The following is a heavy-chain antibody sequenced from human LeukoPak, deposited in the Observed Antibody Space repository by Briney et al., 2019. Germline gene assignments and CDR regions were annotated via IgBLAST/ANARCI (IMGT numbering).Heavy chain of an antibody. Sequence: GASVKVSCKASGYTFNSYDITWVRQAPGQGLEWMGWISAYNGNTNYAQKVQGRVTMTTDTSTSAAYMELRSLRSDDTAVYYCARVSHYYGSEIEYWGQGTLVTVPS. CDR3: ARVSHYYGSEIEY. V-gene: IGHV1-18*01. D-gene: IGHD3-10*01. CDR2: ISAYNGNT. J-gene: IGHJ4*02. CDR1: GYTFNSYD.